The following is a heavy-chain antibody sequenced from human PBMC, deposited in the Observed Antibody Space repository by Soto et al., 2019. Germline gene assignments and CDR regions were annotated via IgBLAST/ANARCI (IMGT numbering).Heavy chain of an antibody. J-gene: IGHJ4*02. Sequence: SETLSLTCAVSGYAIISGYYLGWMRQPPGKGLEWLGTTYYGASSYYNPSLRSRITILLDASTNQLSLKLSSVTAADTAVYFCVRVAGSASWYETDSWGQEILVTVSS. CDR2: TYYGASS. CDR3: VRVAGSASWYETDS. V-gene: IGHV4-38-2*01. CDR1: GYAIISGYY. D-gene: IGHD6-13*01.